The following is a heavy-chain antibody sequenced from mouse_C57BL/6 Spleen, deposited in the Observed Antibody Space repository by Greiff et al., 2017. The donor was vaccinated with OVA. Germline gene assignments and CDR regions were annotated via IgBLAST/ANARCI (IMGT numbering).Heavy chain of an antibody. CDR1: GFTFSDYG. D-gene: IGHD1-1*01. CDR3: ARENYYGSSSVFAY. J-gene: IGHJ3*01. Sequence: EVKVEESGGGLVKPGGSLKLSCAASGFTFSDYGMHWVRQAPEKGLEWVAYISSGSSTIYYADTVKGRFTISRDNAKNTLFLQMTSLRSEDTAMYYCARENYYGSSSVFAYWGQGTLVTVSA. V-gene: IGHV5-17*01. CDR2: ISSGSSTI.